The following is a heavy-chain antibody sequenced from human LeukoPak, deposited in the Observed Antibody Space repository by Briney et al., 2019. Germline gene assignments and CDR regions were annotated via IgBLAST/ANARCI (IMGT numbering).Heavy chain of an antibody. V-gene: IGHV3-66*01. CDR3: ARDLVDTAMVISQTVDY. CDR1: GFTVSSNY. Sequence: GGSLRLSCAASGFTVSSNYMSWVRRAPGKGLEWVSVIYSGGSTYYADSVKGRFTISRDNSKNTLYLQMNSLRAEDTAVYYCARDLVDTAMVISQTVDYWGQGTLVTVSS. J-gene: IGHJ4*02. D-gene: IGHD5-18*01. CDR2: IYSGGST.